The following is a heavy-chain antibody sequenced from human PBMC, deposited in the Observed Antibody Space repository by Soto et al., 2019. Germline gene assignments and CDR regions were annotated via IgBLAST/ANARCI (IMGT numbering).Heavy chain of an antibody. D-gene: IGHD6-13*01. CDR1: GFTFSSYA. Sequence: GGSLRLSLAASGFTFSSYAMHWVRQAPGKGLEWVAVISYDGSNQYYADSVKGRFTISRDNSKNTLYLQMNSLRAEDTAVYYCARAPVIAAAGTLFDYWGQGTLVTVSS. CDR2: ISYDGSNQ. J-gene: IGHJ4*02. V-gene: IGHV3-30-3*01. CDR3: ARAPVIAAAGTLFDY.